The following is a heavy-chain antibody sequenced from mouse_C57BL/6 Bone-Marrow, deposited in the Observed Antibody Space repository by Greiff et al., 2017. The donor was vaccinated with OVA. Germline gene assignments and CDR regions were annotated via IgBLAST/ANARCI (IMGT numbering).Heavy chain of an antibody. CDR3: AREYMDY. CDR2: INPGSGGT. V-gene: IGHV1-54*01. J-gene: IGHJ4*01. Sequence: VKLMESGAELVRPGTSVKVSCKASGYAFTNYLIEWVKQRPGQGLEWIGVINPGSGGTNYNEKFKGKATLTAGKSSSTAYMQLSSLTSEDSAVYFCAREYMDYWGQGTSVTVAS. CDR1: GYAFTNYL. D-gene: IGHD5-1*01.